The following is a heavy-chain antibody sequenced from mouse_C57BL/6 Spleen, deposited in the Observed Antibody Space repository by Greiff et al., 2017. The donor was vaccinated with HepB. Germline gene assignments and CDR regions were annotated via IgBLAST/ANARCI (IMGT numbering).Heavy chain of an antibody. CDR3: AREDGSGGFAY. D-gene: IGHD1-1*01. CDR1: GYAFSSSW. J-gene: IGHJ3*01. Sequence: QVQLKESGPELVKPGASVKISCKASGYAFSSSWMNWVKQRPGKGLEWIGRIYPGDGDTNYNGKFKGKATLTADKSSSTAYMQLSSLTSEDSAVYVCAREDGSGGFAYWGQGTLVTVSA. CDR2: IYPGDGDT. V-gene: IGHV1-82*01.